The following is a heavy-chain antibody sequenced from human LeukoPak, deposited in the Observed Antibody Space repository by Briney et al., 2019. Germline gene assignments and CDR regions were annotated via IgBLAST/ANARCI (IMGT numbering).Heavy chain of an antibody. V-gene: IGHV4-34*01. CDR3: ATDPSEMATIPYFDY. CDR1: GGSFSGYY. Sequence: SETLSLTCAVYGGSFSGYYWSWIRQPPGKGLEWIGEINHSGSTNYNPSLKSRVTISVDTSKNQFSLKLSSVTAADTAVYYCATDPSEMATIPYFDYWGQGTLVTVSS. J-gene: IGHJ4*02. CDR2: INHSGST. D-gene: IGHD5-24*01.